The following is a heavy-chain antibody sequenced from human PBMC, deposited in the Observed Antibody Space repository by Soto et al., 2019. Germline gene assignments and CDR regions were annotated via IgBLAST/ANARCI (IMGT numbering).Heavy chain of an antibody. J-gene: IGHJ3*01. D-gene: IGHD4-17*01. Sequence: QVQLQESGPGLVKPSETLSLTCTVSGGSISSYYWSWIRQPPGKGLEWIGYIYYSGSTNYNPSLKRRVTISVDTSKNQFALKLSSVTAADTAVYYCARFYGLDAFDFWGQGTMVTVSS. V-gene: IGHV4-59*08. CDR1: GGSISSYY. CDR3: ARFYGLDAFDF. CDR2: IYYSGST.